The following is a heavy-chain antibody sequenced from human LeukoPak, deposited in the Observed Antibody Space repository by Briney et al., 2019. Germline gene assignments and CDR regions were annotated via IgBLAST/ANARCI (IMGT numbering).Heavy chain of an antibody. Sequence: GTSLRLSCATSGFTFSGSGFHWVRQAPGKGLEWVADIWYHGRNAYYAESAKGRFTIFRDNSKNTLYLQMDSLRAEDTAVYFCAKDALRHGDLYYFDYWGQETSVIVSS. CDR2: IWYHGRNA. CDR3: AKDALRHGDLYYFDY. D-gene: IGHD3-3*01. CDR1: GFTFSGSG. V-gene: IGHV3-33*06. J-gene: IGHJ4*02.